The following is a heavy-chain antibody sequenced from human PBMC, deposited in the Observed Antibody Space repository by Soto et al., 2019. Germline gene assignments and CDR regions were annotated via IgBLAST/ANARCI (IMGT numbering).Heavy chain of an antibody. CDR1: GFTFSSYA. D-gene: IGHD5-18*01. CDR2: ISGSGVST. CDR3: AKESGYSYVYDAFDT. V-gene: IGHV3-23*01. Sequence: EVQLLESGGGLVQPGGSLRLSCAASGFTFSSYAMSWVRQAPGKGLEWVSAISGSGVSTYYADSVKGRFTISRDNSKNTLYLQRNSLRAEDTAVYYCAKESGYSYVYDAFDTWGRGTMVTVSS. J-gene: IGHJ3*02.